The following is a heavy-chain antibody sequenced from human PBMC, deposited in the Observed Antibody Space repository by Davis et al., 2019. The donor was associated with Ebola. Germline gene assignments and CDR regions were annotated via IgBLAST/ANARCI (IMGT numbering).Heavy chain of an antibody. Sequence: GSLRLSCKGSGYSFTSYLIGWVRQMPGKGLEWMGIIYPGDSDTRYSPSFQGQVTISADKSISTAYLQWSSLKASDTAMYYCARRRYYYYGMDVWGQGTTVTVSS. CDR1: GYSFTSYL. J-gene: IGHJ6*02. CDR2: IYPGDSDT. CDR3: ARRRYYYYGMDV. V-gene: IGHV5-51*01.